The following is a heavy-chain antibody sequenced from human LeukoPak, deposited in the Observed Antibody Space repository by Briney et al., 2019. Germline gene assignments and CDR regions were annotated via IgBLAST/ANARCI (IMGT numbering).Heavy chain of an antibody. CDR1: GGSLSGYY. V-gene: IGHV4-34*01. J-gene: IGHJ4*02. Sequence: SETLSLTCAVYGGSLSGYYWSWIRQPPGKGLEWIGEINHSGSTNYNPSLKSRVTLFGDTSKNQFSLKLNSVTAADTAVYYCARVRGVRGVIDDWGQGALVTVSS. CDR2: INHSGST. CDR3: ARVRGVRGVIDD. D-gene: IGHD3-10*01.